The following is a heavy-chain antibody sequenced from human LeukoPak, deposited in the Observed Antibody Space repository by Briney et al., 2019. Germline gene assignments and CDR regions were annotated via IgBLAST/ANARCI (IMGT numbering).Heavy chain of an antibody. D-gene: IGHD6-19*01. J-gene: IGHJ6*03. V-gene: IGHV1-2*02. CDR3: ARTLSDFYYYMDV. Sequence: ASVKVSCKASGKIFTGYYMHWVRQAPGQGLEWMGWINPNSGGTNYAQRFQGRVTMTRDTSNTTAYMEVSRLRPDDTAVYYCARTLSDFYYYMDVWGKGTTVTVSS. CDR1: GKIFTGYY. CDR2: INPNSGGT.